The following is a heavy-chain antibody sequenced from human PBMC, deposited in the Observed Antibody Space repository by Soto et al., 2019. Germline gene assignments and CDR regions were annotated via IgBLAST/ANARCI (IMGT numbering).Heavy chain of an antibody. CDR1: GGSISSGDYY. CDR2: IFHSGST. J-gene: IGHJ4*02. Sequence: SETLCLTCTVSGGSISSGDYYWSWIRQPPGKGLEWIGEIFHSGSTNYNPSLKTRVTISVDKSKNQFSLKLSSVTAADTAVYYCARVYSGSYSDYWGQGTLVTVSS. D-gene: IGHD1-26*01. CDR3: ARVYSGSYSDY. V-gene: IGHV4-39*07.